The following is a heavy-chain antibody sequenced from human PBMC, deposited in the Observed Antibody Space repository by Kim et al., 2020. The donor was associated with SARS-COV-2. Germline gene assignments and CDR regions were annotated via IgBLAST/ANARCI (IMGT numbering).Heavy chain of an antibody. CDR2: ITWNTGSI. Sequence: GGSLILSCAASGFTFDDYAMHWVRQAPGKGLEWVSGITWNTGSIGYADSVKGRFTISRDNAKNSLYLQMNSLRPEDTALYYCARALSIKGGMDVWGQGTTVTVSS. V-gene: IGHV3-9*01. J-gene: IGHJ6*02. CDR3: ARALSIKGGMDV. CDR1: GFTFDDYA. D-gene: IGHD3-10*01.